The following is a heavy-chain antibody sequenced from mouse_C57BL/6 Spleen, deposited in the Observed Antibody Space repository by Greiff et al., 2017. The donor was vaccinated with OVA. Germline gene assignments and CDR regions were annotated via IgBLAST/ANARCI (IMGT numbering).Heavy chain of an antibody. CDR3: ARSGMYYYGSSSDYYAMDY. CDR1: GYAFSSYW. J-gene: IGHJ4*01. CDR2: IYPGDGDT. D-gene: IGHD1-1*01. V-gene: IGHV1-80*01. Sequence: QVQLQQSGAELVKPGASVKISCKASGYAFSSYWMNWVKQRPGKGLEWIGQIYPGDGDTNYNGKFKGKATLTADKSSSTAYMQLSSLTSEDSAVYFCARSGMYYYGSSSDYYAMDYWGQGTSVTVSS.